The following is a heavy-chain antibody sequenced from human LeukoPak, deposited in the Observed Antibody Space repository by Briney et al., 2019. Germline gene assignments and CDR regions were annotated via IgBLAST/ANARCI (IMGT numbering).Heavy chain of an antibody. J-gene: IGHJ3*02. CDR1: GGSFSGYY. CDR3: AKGRDGYNRDAFDI. V-gene: IGHV4-34*01. D-gene: IGHD5-24*01. Sequence: SETLSLTCAVYGGSFSGYYWSWIRQPPGKGLEWIGEINHSGSTNYNPSLKSRVTISVDTSKNQFSLKLSSVTAADTAVYYCAKGRDGYNRDAFDIWGQGTMVTVSS. CDR2: INHSGST.